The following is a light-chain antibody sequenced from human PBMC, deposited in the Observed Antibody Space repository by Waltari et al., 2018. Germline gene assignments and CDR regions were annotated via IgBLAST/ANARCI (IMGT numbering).Light chain of an antibody. V-gene: IGKV3-20*01. Sequence: EIVLTQSPGTLSLSPGERATLSCRARQSVSSSHLAWYQQKPGQAPRLLISGSSSRATGIPDRFSGSGSGTDFTLTISRLEPEDFAVYYCQQYGSSPITFGPGTKVDIK. CDR1: QSVSSSH. CDR2: GSS. CDR3: QQYGSSPIT. J-gene: IGKJ3*01.